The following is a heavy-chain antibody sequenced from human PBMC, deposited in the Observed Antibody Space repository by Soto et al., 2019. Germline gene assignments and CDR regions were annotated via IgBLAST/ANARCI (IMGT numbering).Heavy chain of an antibody. Sequence: QVQLQESGPGLVNPSETLSLTCIVSGGSLSYRHWSWIRQPPGKELEWIAYIYYSGSTNYSPSLRNRLTVSVDTAKNQFSLKLTSVTAADTATYYCARTIDYGYMDVWGKGTTVTVSS. V-gene: IGHV4-59*11. CDR2: IYYSGST. CDR1: GGSLSYRH. CDR3: ARTIDYGYMDV. J-gene: IGHJ6*03. D-gene: IGHD3-16*01.